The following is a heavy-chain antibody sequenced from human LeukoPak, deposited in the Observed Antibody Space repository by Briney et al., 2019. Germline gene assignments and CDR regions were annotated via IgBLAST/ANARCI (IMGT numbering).Heavy chain of an antibody. V-gene: IGHV3-7*01. Sequence: GGSLRLSCATSGFISSSYWMCWVRQAPGKGLEWVANIKSDGSEEYYGDSVKGRFTISRDNAQNSLYLQMNSLRVEDTAVYYCARGDLWLGHWGQGSLVTVSS. J-gene: IGHJ4*02. D-gene: IGHD3-10*01. CDR2: IKSDGSEE. CDR1: GFISSSYW. CDR3: ARGDLWLGH.